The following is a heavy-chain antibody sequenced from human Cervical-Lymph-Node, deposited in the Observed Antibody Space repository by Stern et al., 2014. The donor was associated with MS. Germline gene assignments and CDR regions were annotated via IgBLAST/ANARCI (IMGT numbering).Heavy chain of an antibody. Sequence: MQLVESGGGVVQPVRSLRLSCAASGFTFSSYGMHWVRQAPGKGLEWLAVIWYDGSNKYYADSVKGRFTISRDNSKNTLYLQMNSLTAEDTAVYYCARDTNHYGHWGQGTLVTVSS. CDR3: ARDTNHYGH. J-gene: IGHJ4*02. V-gene: IGHV3-33*01. D-gene: IGHD4-17*01. CDR1: GFTFSSYG. CDR2: IWYDGSNK.